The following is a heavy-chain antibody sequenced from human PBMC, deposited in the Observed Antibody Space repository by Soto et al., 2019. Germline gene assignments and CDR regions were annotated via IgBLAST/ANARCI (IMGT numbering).Heavy chain of an antibody. J-gene: IGHJ4*02. CDR2: ISAHNGNT. CDR3: AIGRYGGY. D-gene: IGHD3-10*01. V-gene: IGHV1-18*01. Sequence: QVHLVQSGAEVKKPGASVMVSCKGSGYAFTTYGITWVRQAPGQGLEWMGWISAHNGNTNYAQKLQGRVTVTRDTSTSTAYMELRSLRSDDTAVYYCAIGRYGGYWGQGALVTVSS. CDR1: GYAFTTYG.